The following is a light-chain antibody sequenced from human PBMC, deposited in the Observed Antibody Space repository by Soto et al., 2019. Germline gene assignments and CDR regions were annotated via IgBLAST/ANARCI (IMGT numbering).Light chain of an antibody. V-gene: IGKV1-39*01. Sequence: DIQMTQSPSSLSASVGDRVTITCRASQSISSYLNWYQQKPGKAPKLLIYAASSLQSGVPSRFSGSGSGTDFTLTISSLQPEDFATYYWQQSYSHPMLGQGTNVEIK. J-gene: IGKJ1*01. CDR1: QSISSY. CDR3: QQSYSHPM. CDR2: AAS.